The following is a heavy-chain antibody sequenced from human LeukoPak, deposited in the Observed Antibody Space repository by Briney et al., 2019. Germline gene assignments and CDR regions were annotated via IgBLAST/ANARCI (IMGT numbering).Heavy chain of an antibody. D-gene: IGHD5-18*01. CDR2: IQQDGSEK. CDR1: GFTFKAYW. J-gene: IGHJ4*02. CDR3: VRLRYTYGKNFDY. V-gene: IGHV3-7*01. Sequence: GGSLRLSCEASGFTFKAYWMSWVRQAPGTGLEWMANIQQDGSEKNYVDSVKGRTTISRDNARNLLYLEMNIITAEDRAVYYCVRLRYTYGKNFDYWGQGTLVTVSS.